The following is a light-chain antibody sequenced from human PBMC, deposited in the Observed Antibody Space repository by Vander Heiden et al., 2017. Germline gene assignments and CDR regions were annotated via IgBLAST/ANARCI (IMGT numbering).Light chain of an antibody. J-gene: IGKJ2*01. V-gene: IGKV1-16*02. CDR3: QRYSSFPYT. Sequence: DIQMTQSPSLLSASVGDRVTITCRASQGIRNYLAWFQQKPGKAPQSLIYAASSLQSGVPSKFSGSGSGTDFTLTISSLQPEDFATYYCQRYSSFPYTFGQGTKLEIK. CDR1: QGIRNY. CDR2: AAS.